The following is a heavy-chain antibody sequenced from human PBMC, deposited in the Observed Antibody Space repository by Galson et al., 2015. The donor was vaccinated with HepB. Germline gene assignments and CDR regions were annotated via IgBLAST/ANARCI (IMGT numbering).Heavy chain of an antibody. CDR2: IIPILGIA. CDR3: ARSYGSRDYYYGMDV. CDR1: GGTFSSYT. D-gene: IGHD3-10*01. V-gene: IGHV1-69*02. J-gene: IGHJ6*02. Sequence: SVKVSCKASGGTFSSYTISWVRQAPGQRLEWMGRIIPILGIANYAQKFQGRVTITADKSTSTAYMELSSLRSEDTAVYYCARSYGSRDYYYGMDVWGQGTTVTVSS.